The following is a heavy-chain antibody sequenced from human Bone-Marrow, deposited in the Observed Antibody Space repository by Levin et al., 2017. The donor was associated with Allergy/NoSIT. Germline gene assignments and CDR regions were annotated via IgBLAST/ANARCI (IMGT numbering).Heavy chain of an antibody. CDR3: ASGTNYDILTGVEGGHDY. D-gene: IGHD3-9*01. V-gene: IGHV4-34*01. Sequence: SETLSLTCAVYGGSFSGYYWSWIRQPPGKGLEWIGEINHSGSTNYNPSLKSRVTISVDTSKNQFSLKLSSVTAADTAVYYCASGTNYDILTGVEGGHDYWGQGTLVTVSS. J-gene: IGHJ4*02. CDR2: INHSGST. CDR1: GGSFSGYY.